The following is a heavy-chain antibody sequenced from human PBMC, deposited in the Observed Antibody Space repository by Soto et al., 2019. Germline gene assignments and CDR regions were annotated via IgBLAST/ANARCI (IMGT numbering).Heavy chain of an antibody. CDR3: AKDRIADHGAFDI. CDR1: GSTFSSYG. J-gene: IGHJ3*02. Sequence: QVQLVESGGGVVQPGRSLSLSCAASGSTFSSYGMHWVRQAPGKGLEWVAVISYDGSNKYYADSVKGRFTISRENSKNTLSLQMNSLRAADTAVYYCAKDRIADHGAFDIWGEGTMVTVSS. D-gene: IGHD2-15*01. V-gene: IGHV3-30*18. CDR2: ISYDGSNK.